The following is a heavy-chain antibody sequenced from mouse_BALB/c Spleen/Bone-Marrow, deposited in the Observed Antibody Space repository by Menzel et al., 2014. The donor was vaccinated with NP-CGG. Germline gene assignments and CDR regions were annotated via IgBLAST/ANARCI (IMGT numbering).Heavy chain of an antibody. J-gene: IGHJ3*01. CDR1: GFDFSTFW. D-gene: IGHD1-2*01. Sequence: DVMLVESGGGLVQPGGSLKLSCAASGFDFSTFWMSWVRQAPGKGLEWIGEINPDRRTINYSPSLKDKFVISRDNAKNTLYLLMSKVRSEDTALYYCARLHYYGCGAYWGQGTLVTVSA. CDR2: INPDRRTI. CDR3: ARLHYYGCGAY. V-gene: IGHV4-1*02.